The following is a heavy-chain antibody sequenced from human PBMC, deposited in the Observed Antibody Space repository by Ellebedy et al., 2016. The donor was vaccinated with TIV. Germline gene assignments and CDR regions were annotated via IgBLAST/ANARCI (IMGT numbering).Heavy chain of an antibody. Sequence: GGSLRLSXAASGFTFSSYGMHWVRQAPGKGLEWVAVISYDGSNKYYADSVKGRFTISRDNSKNTLYLQMNSLRAEDTAVYYCAKEKQDIVVVPFDYWGQGTLVTVSS. V-gene: IGHV3-30*18. D-gene: IGHD2-2*01. CDR3: AKEKQDIVVVPFDY. J-gene: IGHJ4*02. CDR1: GFTFSSYG. CDR2: ISYDGSNK.